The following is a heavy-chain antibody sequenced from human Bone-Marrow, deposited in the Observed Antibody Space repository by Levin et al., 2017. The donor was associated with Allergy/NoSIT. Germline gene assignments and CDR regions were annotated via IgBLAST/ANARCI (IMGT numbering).Heavy chain of an antibody. CDR3: ARDKYVDFGFMDV. CDR2: ISITSGRIQ. Sequence: GGSLRLSCAASGFTFSSYEMNWVRQAPGKGLEWVAYISITSGRIQYYADSVRGRFTISRDNAKNSLYLQMNGLRAEDTAVYYCARDKYVDFGFMDVWGQGTTVTVSS. D-gene: IGHD3-3*01. J-gene: IGHJ6*02. V-gene: IGHV3-48*03. CDR1: GFTFSSYE.